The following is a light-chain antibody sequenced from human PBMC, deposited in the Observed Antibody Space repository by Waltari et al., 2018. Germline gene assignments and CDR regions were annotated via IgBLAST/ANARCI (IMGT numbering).Light chain of an antibody. CDR2: RNN. J-gene: IGLJ3*02. CDR1: RSNIGSNY. V-gene: IGLV1-47*01. CDR3: AAWDDSLSGRV. Sequence: QSVLTQPPSASGTPGQRVTISCSGSRSNIGSNYVYWYQQVPGTAPKLLSYRNNQRPSGVPVLVAGAKSGTSASLAISGLRSEEEVDYYCAAWDDSLSGRVFGGGTKVTVL.